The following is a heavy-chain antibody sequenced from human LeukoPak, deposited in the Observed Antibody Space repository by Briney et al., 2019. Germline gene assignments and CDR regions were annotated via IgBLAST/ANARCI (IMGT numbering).Heavy chain of an antibody. V-gene: IGHV3-33*06. D-gene: IGHD3-22*01. Sequence: GGSLRLSCAASGFTFSSYGMHWVRQAPGKGLEWVAVIWYDGSNKYYADSVKGRFTTSRDNSKNTLYLQMNSLRAEDTAVYYCAKTPRYYDSSGYFDYWGQGTLVTVSS. CDR2: IWYDGSNK. CDR1: GFTFSSYG. CDR3: AKTPRYYDSSGYFDY. J-gene: IGHJ4*02.